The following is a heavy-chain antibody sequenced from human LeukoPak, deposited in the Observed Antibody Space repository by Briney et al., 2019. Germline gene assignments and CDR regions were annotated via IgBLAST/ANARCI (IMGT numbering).Heavy chain of an antibody. CDR1: GASISTVGYS. CDR3: ARMAGRTVDH. CDR2: IFPTGST. D-gene: IGHD1-1*01. Sequence: PSETLSLTCAVSGASISTVGYSWSWIRQPPGKGLEWIGYIFPTGSTSYNPSLKSRLTISLDRSNNQFSQRLNSVTAADTAVYYCARMAGRTVDHWGQGTLVTVSS. J-gene: IGHJ4*02. V-gene: IGHV4-30-2*01.